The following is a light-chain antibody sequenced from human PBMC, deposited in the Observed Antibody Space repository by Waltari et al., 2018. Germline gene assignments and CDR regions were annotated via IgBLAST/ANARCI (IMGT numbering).Light chain of an antibody. Sequence: DIQMTQSPSSLSASVGDRVTITCRASQGIGNDLGWYQQKPGKAPKRLIHAASGLQSGVPSRFSGSGSGTEFTLTIRSLQPEDFATDYCLQHNSYPPTFGPGTKVDIK. J-gene: IGKJ3*01. CDR2: AAS. V-gene: IGKV1-17*01. CDR1: QGIGND. CDR3: LQHNSYPPT.